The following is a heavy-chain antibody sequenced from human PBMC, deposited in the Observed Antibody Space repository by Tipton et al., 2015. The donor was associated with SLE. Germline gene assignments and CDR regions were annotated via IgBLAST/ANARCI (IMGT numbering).Heavy chain of an antibody. J-gene: IGHJ3*02. V-gene: IGHV3-64*04. CDR1: GFTFSSYA. CDR2: ISSNGSST. CDR3: ARDQWDMEWFPNAFDI. D-gene: IGHD3-3*01. Sequence: SLRLSCSASGFTFSSYAMHWVRQAPGKGLEYVSAISSNGSSTSYADSVKGRFTISRDNAKNTLYLQMNSLRAEDTAVYYCARDQWDMEWFPNAFDIWGQGTMVTVSS.